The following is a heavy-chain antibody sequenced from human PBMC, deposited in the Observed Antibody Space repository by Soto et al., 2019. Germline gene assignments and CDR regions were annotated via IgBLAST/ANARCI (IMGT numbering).Heavy chain of an antibody. CDR3: ARDMVPEPLRSSHYYSMDV. CDR1: GFTFSSYA. Sequence: GGSLRLSCAVSGFTFSSYALHWVCQAPGKGLEWVSIISYDGSNKYYADSVKGRFTVSRDNSKNTLYLQMSSLRGEDTAVYYCARDMVPEPLRSSHYYSMDVWGQGTTVTVSS. CDR2: ISYDGSNK. V-gene: IGHV3-30-3*01. D-gene: IGHD3-10*01. J-gene: IGHJ6*02.